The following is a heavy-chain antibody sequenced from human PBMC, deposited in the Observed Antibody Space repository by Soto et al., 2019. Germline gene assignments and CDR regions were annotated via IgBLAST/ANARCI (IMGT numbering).Heavy chain of an antibody. CDR1: GGSISSYY. Sequence: SETLSLTCTVSGGSISSYYWSWIRQPPGKGLEWIGYIYYSGSTNYNPSLKSRVTISVDTSKNQFSLKLSSVTAEDTAVYYCARNYYDFWSGYQGLGMDVWGQGTTVTVSS. V-gene: IGHV4-59*12. D-gene: IGHD3-3*01. J-gene: IGHJ6*02. CDR3: ARNYYDFWSGYQGLGMDV. CDR2: IYYSGST.